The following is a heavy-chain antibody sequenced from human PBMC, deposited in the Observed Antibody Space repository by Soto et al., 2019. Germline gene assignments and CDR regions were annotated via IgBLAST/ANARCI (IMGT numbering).Heavy chain of an antibody. CDR1: GGSISSGGCY. CDR3: ARATVVVAGSDWFDP. V-gene: IGHV4-31*03. D-gene: IGHD2-15*01. CDR2: IYYSGST. Sequence: SETLSLTCPVSGGSISSGGCYWSWISQHPGKGLEWIGYIYYSGSTYYNPSLKSRVTISVDTSKNQFSLKLSSVTAADTAVYYCARATVVVAGSDWFDPWGQGTPVTVSS. J-gene: IGHJ5*02.